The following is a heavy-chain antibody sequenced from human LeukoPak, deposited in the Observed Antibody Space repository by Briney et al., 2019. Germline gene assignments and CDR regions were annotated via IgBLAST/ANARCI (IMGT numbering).Heavy chain of an antibody. CDR1: GGSISSYY. Sequence: SETLSLTCTVSGGSISSYYWSWIRQPPGKGLEWIGYIYYSGSTNYNPSLKSRVTISVDTSKNQFSLKLSSVTAADTAVYYCARGQLYSSGWYRYWGQGTLVTVSS. V-gene: IGHV4-59*12. CDR3: ARGQLYSSGWYRY. D-gene: IGHD6-19*01. CDR2: IYYSGST. J-gene: IGHJ4*02.